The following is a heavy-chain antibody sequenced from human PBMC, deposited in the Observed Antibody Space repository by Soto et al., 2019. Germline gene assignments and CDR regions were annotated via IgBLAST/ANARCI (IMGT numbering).Heavy chain of an antibody. CDR2: ISSDGNNQ. D-gene: IGHD5-18*01. V-gene: IGHV3-30-3*01. J-gene: IGHJ4*02. CDR1: GFSFSSWP. Sequence: GGSLRLSCTASGFSFSSWPLHWVRQAPGKGLEWVAVISSDGNNQYYADSVKGRFTVSRDNYKDTMYLQMNSLGGEDTAVYYCARDARYNYRDYWGQGTLVTVSS. CDR3: ARDARYNYRDY.